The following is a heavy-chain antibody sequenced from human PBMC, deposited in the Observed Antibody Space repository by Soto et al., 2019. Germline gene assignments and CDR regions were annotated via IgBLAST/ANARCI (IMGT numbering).Heavy chain of an antibody. V-gene: IGHV2-70*01. CDR1: GFSLSTSGMC. CDR3: ARIPKRSHYYGSGSYYDPWYYYYGMDV. J-gene: IGHJ6*02. CDR2: IDWDDDK. Sequence: GSGPTLVNPTQPLTLTCTFSGFSLSTSGMCVSWIRQPPGKALEWLALIDWDDDKYYSTSLKTRLTISKDTSKNQVVLTMTNMDPVDTATYYCARIPKRSHYYGSGSYYDPWYYYYGMDVWGQGTTVTVSS. D-gene: IGHD3-10*01.